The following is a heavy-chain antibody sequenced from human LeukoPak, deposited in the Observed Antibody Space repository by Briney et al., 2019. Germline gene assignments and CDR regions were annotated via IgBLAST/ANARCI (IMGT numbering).Heavy chain of an antibody. CDR2: ISGSGGST. CDR3: AKQEGWDLGNYYADH. CDR1: GFTFSSYV. Sequence: TGGSLRLSCAASGFTFSSYVMSWVRQAPGKGLEWVSAISGSGGSTYYADSVKGRFTMSRDNSKNTLYLQMNSLRGDDTAVYYCAKQEGWDLGNYYADHWGRGTLVTVSS. D-gene: IGHD1-26*01. V-gene: IGHV3-23*01. J-gene: IGHJ5*02.